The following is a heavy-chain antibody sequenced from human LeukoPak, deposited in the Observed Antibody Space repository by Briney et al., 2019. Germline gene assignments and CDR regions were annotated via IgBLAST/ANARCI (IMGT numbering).Heavy chain of an antibody. V-gene: IGHV1-46*01. Sequence: ASVKVSCKASGYPFTTYYIHWVRQAPGHGLEWMGIIDPGSGTTTYAQKFQVRVAMTRDTSTNTVYMDLSSLTSEDTAVYYCARELHATYYFDYWGQGSLVTVSS. D-gene: IGHD3-10*01. CDR2: IDPGSGTT. CDR1: GYPFTTYY. CDR3: ARELHATYYFDY. J-gene: IGHJ4*02.